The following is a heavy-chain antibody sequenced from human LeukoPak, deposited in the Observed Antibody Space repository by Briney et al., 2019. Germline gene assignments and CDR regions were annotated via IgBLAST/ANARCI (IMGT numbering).Heavy chain of an antibody. V-gene: IGHV3-30*02. CDR2: IRYDGSNK. CDR3: AKENGEAIHYYYMDV. Sequence: GGSLRLSCAASGFTFSSYGMHWVCQAPGKGLEWVAFIRYDGSNKYYADSVKGRFTISRDNSKNTLYLQMNSLRAEDTAVYYCAKENGEAIHYYYMDVWGKGTTVTISS. D-gene: IGHD3-10*01. CDR1: GFTFSSYG. J-gene: IGHJ6*03.